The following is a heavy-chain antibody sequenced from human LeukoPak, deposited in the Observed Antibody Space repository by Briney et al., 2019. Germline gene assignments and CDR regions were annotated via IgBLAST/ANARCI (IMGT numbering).Heavy chain of an antibody. CDR1: GFTFSSYA. J-gene: IGHJ4*02. D-gene: IGHD6-19*01. CDR3: AKGVAVASPYYFDY. CDR2: ISVSGSST. V-gene: IGHV3-23*01. Sequence: GGSLRLSCAASGFTFSSYAMSWVRQAPGKGLEWVSPISVSGSSTYYADSVKGGFTISRDNSKNTLYLQMNSVRAEDTAVYYCAKGVAVASPYYFDYWGQGTLVTVSS.